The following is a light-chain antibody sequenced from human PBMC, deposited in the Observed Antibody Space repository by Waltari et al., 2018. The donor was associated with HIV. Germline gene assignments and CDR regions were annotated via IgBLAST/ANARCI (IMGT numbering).Light chain of an antibody. J-gene: IGLJ3*02. Sequence: QSALTQPASVSGSPGQSITISCTGTSGDVGGYNYVSWYQQHPGKAPKLMIYEVSNRHSGVSNRFSGSKSGNTASLTISGLQAEDEADYYCSSYTSSSTLVFGGGTKLTVL. CDR3: SSYTSSSTLV. CDR2: EVS. V-gene: IGLV2-14*01. CDR1: SGDVGGYNY.